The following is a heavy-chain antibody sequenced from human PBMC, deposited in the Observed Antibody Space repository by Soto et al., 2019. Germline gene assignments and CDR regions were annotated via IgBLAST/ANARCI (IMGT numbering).Heavy chain of an antibody. J-gene: IGHJ3*02. CDR2: ISGSGGST. D-gene: IGHD3-10*01. V-gene: IGHV3-23*01. CDR3: ARDRWFGEYGHAFDI. CDR1: GFTFSSYA. Sequence: GGSLRLSCAASGFTFSSYAMSWVRQAPGKGLEWVSAISGSGGSTYYADSVKGRFTISRDNAKNSLYLQMNSLRAEDTAVYYCARDRWFGEYGHAFDIWGQGTMVTVSS.